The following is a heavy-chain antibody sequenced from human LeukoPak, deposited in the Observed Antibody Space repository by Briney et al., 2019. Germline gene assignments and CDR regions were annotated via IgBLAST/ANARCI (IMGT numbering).Heavy chain of an antibody. D-gene: IGHD3-22*01. CDR3: ARTDSSGYMGAFDI. Sequence: SETLSLTCTVSGYSISSGYYWGWIRQPPGKGLEWIGSIYHSGSTYYNPSLKSRVTISVDTSKNQFSLKLSSVTAADTAVYYCARTDSSGYMGAFDIWGQGTMVTVSS. CDR1: GYSISSGYY. J-gene: IGHJ3*02. CDR2: IYHSGST. V-gene: IGHV4-38-2*02.